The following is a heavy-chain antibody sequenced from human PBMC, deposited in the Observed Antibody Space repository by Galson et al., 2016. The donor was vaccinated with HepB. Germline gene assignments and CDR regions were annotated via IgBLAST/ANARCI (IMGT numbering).Heavy chain of an antibody. CDR2: ITNIGGNT. V-gene: IGHV3-23*01. J-gene: IGHJ4*02. Sequence: LRLSCAASGFTFGNYVMSWVRQAPGKGLEWVSSITNIGGNTYYADSVKGRFTISRDNSKNTLYLQMSSLRAEDTALYYCAKVDCGGDCKRFDYWGQGTLATVSS. CDR1: GFTFGNYV. D-gene: IGHD2-21*02. CDR3: AKVDCGGDCKRFDY.